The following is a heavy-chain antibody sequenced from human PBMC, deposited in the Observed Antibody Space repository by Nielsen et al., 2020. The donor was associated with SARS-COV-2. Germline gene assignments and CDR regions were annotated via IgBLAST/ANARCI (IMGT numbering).Heavy chain of an antibody. CDR2: ISSSSSYT. D-gene: IGHD1-26*01. Sequence: GESLKSSCAASGFTFSDYYMSWIRQAPGKGLEWVSYISSSSSYTNYADSVKGRFTISRDNAKNSLYLQMNSLRAEDTAVYYCARHLWGASNYWGQGTLVTVSS. V-gene: IGHV3-11*06. CDR1: GFTFSDYY. CDR3: ARHLWGASNY. J-gene: IGHJ4*02.